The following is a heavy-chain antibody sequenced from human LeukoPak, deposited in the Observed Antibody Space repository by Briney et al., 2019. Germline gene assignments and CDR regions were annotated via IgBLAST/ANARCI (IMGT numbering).Heavy chain of an antibody. V-gene: IGHV1/OR15-1*01. CDR1: GYIFTDYY. CDR2: INPNSGGT. CDR3: ASNSGSYHYYFDY. D-gene: IGHD1-26*01. J-gene: IGHJ4*02. Sequence: ASVKVSCKASGYIFTDYYMHWVRQAPGQELGWMGRINPNSGGTNYAQKFQGRVTTTRDTSISTAYTELSSLRSEDTAVYYCASNSGSYHYYFDYWGQGTLVTVSS.